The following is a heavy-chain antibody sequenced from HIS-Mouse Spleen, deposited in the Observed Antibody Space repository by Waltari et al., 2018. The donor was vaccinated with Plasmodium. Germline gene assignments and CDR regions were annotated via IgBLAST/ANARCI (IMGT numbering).Heavy chain of an antibody. CDR3: ARGRWNHAFDI. J-gene: IGHJ3*02. CDR2: IGTAGDT. D-gene: IGHD1-1*01. V-gene: IGHV3-13*01. CDR1: GFTFSRYD. Sequence: EVQLVESGGGLVQPGGSLRLSCAASGFTFSRYDIHWVRQATGKGLEWVSAIGTAGDTYYPGSVKGRFTISRENAKNSLYLQMNSLRAGDTAVYYCARGRWNHAFDIWGQGTMVTVSS.